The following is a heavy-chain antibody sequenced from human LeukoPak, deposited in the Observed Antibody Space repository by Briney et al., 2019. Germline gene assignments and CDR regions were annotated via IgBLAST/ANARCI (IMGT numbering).Heavy chain of an antibody. CDR2: IRSHGGDD. CDR3: AKVGSPTGIVGALAGFDY. V-gene: IGHV3-30*02. J-gene: IGHJ4*02. Sequence: HPGGSLRLSCAASEFTFSNYDMHWVRQAPGKGLEWVAFIRSHGGDDLYSDSVKGRFTILRDNSAYILYLQMSSLRPEDTAVYYCAKVGSPTGIVGALAGFDYWGQGTLVTVSS. CDR1: EFTFSNYD. D-gene: IGHD1-26*01.